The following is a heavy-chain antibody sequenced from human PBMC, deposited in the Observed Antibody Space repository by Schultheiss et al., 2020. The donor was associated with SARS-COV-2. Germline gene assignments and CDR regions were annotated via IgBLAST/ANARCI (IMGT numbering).Heavy chain of an antibody. J-gene: IGHJ4*02. CDR1: GFTFSSYA. CDR2: ISSSSSTI. D-gene: IGHD3-22*01. CDR3: ARDYYYDSSGYYSN. Sequence: GGSLRLSCAASGFTFSSYAMSWVRQAPGKGLEWVSYISSSSSTIYYADSVKGRFTISRDNAKNSLYLQMNSLRAEDTAVYYCARDYYYDSSGYYSNWGQGTLVTVSS. V-gene: IGHV3-48*04.